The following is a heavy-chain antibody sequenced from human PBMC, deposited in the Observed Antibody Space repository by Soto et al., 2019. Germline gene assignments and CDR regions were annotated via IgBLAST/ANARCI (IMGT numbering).Heavy chain of an antibody. V-gene: IGHV1-69*19. D-gene: IGHD3-10*01. CDR2: ISPMFGAA. Sequence: QVQLVQSGAEMKKPGSSVKVSCQSSGGTFNTYAMNWVRQAPGQGPEWMGDISPMFGAANYAPKFQGRVTITADESTATSYIQLSSLTSEDTALYFCAREVQVHTPAFVYCCQGTLVTVSS. J-gene: IGHJ4*02. CDR1: GGTFNTYA. CDR3: AREVQVHTPAFVY.